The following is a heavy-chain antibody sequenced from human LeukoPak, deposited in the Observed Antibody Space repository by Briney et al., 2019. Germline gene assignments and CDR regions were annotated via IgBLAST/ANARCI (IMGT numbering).Heavy chain of an antibody. CDR1: DDSISSFY. D-gene: IGHD3-10*01. Sequence: SEALSLTCTVSDDSISSFYWGWIRQPQGKGLDGIAYIHSVGHSNYNPSLKSRVSMSMDTSKKQFSLKVTSVTATDTAVYYCARHITNSGSAFDLWGRGTLVTVSS. CDR3: ARHITNSGSAFDL. J-gene: IGHJ2*01. CDR2: IHSVGHS. V-gene: IGHV4-59*08.